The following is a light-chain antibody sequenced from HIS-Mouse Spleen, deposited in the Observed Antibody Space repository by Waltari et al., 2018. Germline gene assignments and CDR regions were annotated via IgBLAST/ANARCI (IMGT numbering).Light chain of an antibody. CDR2: DVS. CDR3: SSYTSSSTYV. V-gene: IGLV2-14*03. CDR1: SSDVGGYNY. Sequence: QSALTQPASVSGSPGQSITISCTGTSSDVGGYNYVPWYQQPPGQAPKLMIYDVSNRPSGVSNRFSGSKSGNTASLTISGLQAEDEADYYCSSYTSSSTYVFGTGTKVTVL. J-gene: IGLJ1*01.